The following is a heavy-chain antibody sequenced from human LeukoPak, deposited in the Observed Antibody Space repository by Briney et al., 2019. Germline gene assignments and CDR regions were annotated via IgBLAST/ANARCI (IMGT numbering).Heavy chain of an antibody. V-gene: IGHV4-39*07. CDR1: GGSISRSDYY. CDR3: AVGGGLSLTFDD. J-gene: IGHJ4*02. D-gene: IGHD3-16*01. CDR2: IYYSGTI. Sequence: SETLSLTCAVSGGSISRSDYYWGWIRQPPGKGLEWIGHIYYSGTIHYSPSLQSRVMISVDRYKNKFSLKMNSVTDADTDLYVCAVGGGLSLTFDDWGQGTQVTVSS.